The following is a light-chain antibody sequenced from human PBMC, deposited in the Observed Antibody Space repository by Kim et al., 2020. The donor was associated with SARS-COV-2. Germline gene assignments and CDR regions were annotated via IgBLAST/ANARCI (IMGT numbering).Light chain of an antibody. Sequence: GQWLTTSCTGTSSDVGGNNYDSWYQEYPGKAPKLMRYDVTKRPSGVSNRFSGSKSGNTASLTISGLQAEDEADYYCSSYRSSGYVFGTGTKVTVL. CDR2: DVT. J-gene: IGLJ1*01. CDR3: SSYRSSGYV. CDR1: SSDVGGNNY. V-gene: IGLV2-14*03.